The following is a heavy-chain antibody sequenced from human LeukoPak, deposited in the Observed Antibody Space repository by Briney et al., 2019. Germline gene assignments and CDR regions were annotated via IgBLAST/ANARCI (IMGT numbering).Heavy chain of an antibody. J-gene: IGHJ4*02. V-gene: IGHV1-69*06. D-gene: IGHD3-22*01. Sequence: ASVKVSCKASGGTFSSYAISWVRQAPGQGLEWMGGIIPIFGTANYAQKFQGRVTITADKSTSTAYMELSSLRSEDTAVYYCASNYYDSSGYSTSQYSFDYWGQGTLVTVSS. CDR1: GGTFSSYA. CDR2: IIPIFGTA. CDR3: ASNYYDSSGYSTSQYSFDY.